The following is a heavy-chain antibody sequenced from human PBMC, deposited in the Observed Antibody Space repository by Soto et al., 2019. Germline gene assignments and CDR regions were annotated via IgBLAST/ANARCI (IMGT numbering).Heavy chain of an antibody. CDR3: ARVEAVAGLYNYHGLDV. CDR2: IVPIFGTT. Sequence: QVQLVQSGAEVKKPGSSVKVSCKVSGGTFSNYAIDWVRLAPGHGLEWMGGIVPIFGTTYYTQKFQGRATIIADDSTTTGYLVMSSLRSEDTAIYYCARVEAVAGLYNYHGLDVWGQGTAGTVSS. CDR1: GGTFSNYA. J-gene: IGHJ6*02. V-gene: IGHV1-69*12. D-gene: IGHD6-19*01.